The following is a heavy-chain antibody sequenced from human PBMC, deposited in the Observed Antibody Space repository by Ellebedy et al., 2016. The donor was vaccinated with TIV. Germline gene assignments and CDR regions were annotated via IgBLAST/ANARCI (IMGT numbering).Heavy chain of an antibody. CDR2: IKYSGST. V-gene: IGHV4-61*01. D-gene: IGHD3-10*01. CDR1: GGSVSLGNYY. J-gene: IGHJ4*02. Sequence: MPSETLSLTCTVSGGSVSLGNYYRNWIRQSPGKGLEWIGYIKYSGSTNYNASLKSRVTMSVDTSQNQFSLKLRSVTAADTAVYYCARDRYYGSGRFDYWGQGALVTVSS. CDR3: ARDRYYGSGRFDY.